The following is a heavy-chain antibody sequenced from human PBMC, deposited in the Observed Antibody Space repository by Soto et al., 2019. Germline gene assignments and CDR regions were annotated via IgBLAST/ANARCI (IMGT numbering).Heavy chain of an antibody. D-gene: IGHD5-18*01. J-gene: IGHJ4*02. Sequence: QVQLVESGGGVVQPGRSLRLSCAASGFTFSSYGMHWVRQAPGKGLEWVAVIWYDGSNKYYADSVKGRFTISRDNSKNTLYLQMNSLRAEDTAVYYCARVVEDTAMVTDDYWGQGTLVTVSS. CDR1: GFTFSSYG. CDR2: IWYDGSNK. CDR3: ARVVEDTAMVTDDY. V-gene: IGHV3-33*01.